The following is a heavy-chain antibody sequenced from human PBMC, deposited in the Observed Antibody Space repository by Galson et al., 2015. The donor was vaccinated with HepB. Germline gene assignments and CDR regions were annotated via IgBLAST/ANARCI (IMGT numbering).Heavy chain of an antibody. V-gene: IGHV3-48*04. J-gene: IGHJ3*02. CDR1: GFTFSSYS. D-gene: IGHD5-12*01. Sequence: SLRLSCAASGFTFSSYSMNWVRQAPGKGLEWVSYISSSSSTIYYADSVKGRFTISRDNAKNSLYLQMNSLRAEDTAVYYCARDLGATIGVSAFDIWGQGTMVTVSS. CDR3: ARDLGATIGVSAFDI. CDR2: ISSSSSTI.